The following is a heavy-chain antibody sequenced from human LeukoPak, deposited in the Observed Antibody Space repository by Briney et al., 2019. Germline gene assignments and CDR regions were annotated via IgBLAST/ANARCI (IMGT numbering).Heavy chain of an antibody. Sequence: GGSLRLSCAASGFTFNNYNMNWVRQAPGKGLEWVSSINSGNNYVYYADSVKVRFTISRDNAKQSLYLQMNSLRAEDTAVYYCARGGGGNPYYFDYWGQGTLVTVSS. CDR3: ARGGGGNPYYFDY. D-gene: IGHD2-15*01. CDR1: GFTFNNYN. CDR2: INSGNNYV. V-gene: IGHV3-21*01. J-gene: IGHJ4*02.